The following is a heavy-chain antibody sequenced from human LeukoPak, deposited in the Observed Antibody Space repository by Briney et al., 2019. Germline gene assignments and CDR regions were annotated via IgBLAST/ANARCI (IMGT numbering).Heavy chain of an antibody. J-gene: IGHJ4*02. V-gene: IGHV3-74*01. CDR3: ARDGSDHSSSSHYTFDY. D-gene: IGHD6-6*01. CDR1: GFTFSSYW. CDR2: INSDGSST. Sequence: GESLKISCAASGFTFSSYWMHWVRQAPGKGLVWVSRINSDGSSTSYADSVKGRFTISRDNAKNTLYLQMNSLRAEDTAVYYVARDGSDHSSSSHYTFDYWGQGTLVTVSS.